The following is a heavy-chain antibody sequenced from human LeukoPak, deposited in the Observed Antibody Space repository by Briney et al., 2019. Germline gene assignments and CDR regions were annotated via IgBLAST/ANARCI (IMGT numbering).Heavy chain of an antibody. D-gene: IGHD5-12*01. J-gene: IGHJ4*02. V-gene: IGHV3-66*02. Sequence: GGSLRLSCAASELTVSSNFMRWVRQAPGKGLQWVSVIHSDGRTFYADTVKGRFTLSRDNSNDMLFLQMNSLRAEDTAVYYCARDVGGMATGYFDYWGQGTPVTVSS. CDR2: IHSDGRT. CDR1: ELTVSSNF. CDR3: ARDVGGMATGYFDY.